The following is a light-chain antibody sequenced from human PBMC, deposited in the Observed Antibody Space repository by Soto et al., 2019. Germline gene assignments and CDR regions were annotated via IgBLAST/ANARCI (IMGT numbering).Light chain of an antibody. CDR1: QSLLHRNGYNY. Sequence: DIVMTQSPLSLPVTPGEPASISCRSSQSLLHRNGYNYLDWYLQKPGQSPHLLIYLGSNRSSGVPDRFSGSGSGTDFTLKISSVEAEDVGVYYCMQPLQTPRTFGQGTKVEI. V-gene: IGKV2-28*01. CDR3: MQPLQTPRT. CDR2: LGS. J-gene: IGKJ1*01.